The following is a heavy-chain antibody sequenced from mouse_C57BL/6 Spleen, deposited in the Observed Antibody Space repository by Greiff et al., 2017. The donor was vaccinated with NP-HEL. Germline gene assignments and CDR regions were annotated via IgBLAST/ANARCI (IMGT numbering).Heavy chain of an antibody. V-gene: IGHV5-16*01. CDR1: GFTFSDYY. CDR2: INYDGSST. CDR3: ARHYYGSSYDAMDY. Sequence: EVQLVESEGGLVQPGSSMKLSCTASGFTFSDYYMAWVRQVPEKGLEWVANINYDGSSTYYLDSLKSRFIISRDNAKNILYLQMSSLKSEDTATYYCARHYYGSSYDAMDYWGQGTSVTVSS. J-gene: IGHJ4*01. D-gene: IGHD1-1*01.